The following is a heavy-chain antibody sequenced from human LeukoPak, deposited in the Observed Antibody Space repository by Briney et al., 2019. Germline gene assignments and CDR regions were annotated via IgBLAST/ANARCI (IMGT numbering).Heavy chain of an antibody. D-gene: IGHD3-22*01. Sequence: PSETLSLTCTVSGGSISSGGYSWSWIRQHPGKGLEWIGYIYYSGSTYYNPSLKSRVTISVDTSKNQFSLKLSSVTAADTAVYYCARGRGSSGYFFDYWGQGTLVTVSS. J-gene: IGHJ4*02. V-gene: IGHV4-31*03. CDR1: GGSISSGGYS. CDR2: IYYSGST. CDR3: ARGRGSSGYFFDY.